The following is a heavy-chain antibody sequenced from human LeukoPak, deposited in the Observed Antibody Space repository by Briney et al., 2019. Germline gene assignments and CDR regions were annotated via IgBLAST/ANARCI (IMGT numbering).Heavy chain of an antibody. J-gene: IGHJ4*02. CDR3: ARPVGLAAALDY. CDR1: GFTFSGYP. Sequence: SLRLSCAASGFTFSGYPIHWVRQAPGKGLEWVAVISYDGSNKYYADSVKGRFTISRDNSKNTLYLQMNSLRAEDTAVYYCARPVGLAAALDYWGQGTLVTVSS. V-gene: IGHV3-30-3*01. D-gene: IGHD6-13*01. CDR2: ISYDGSNK.